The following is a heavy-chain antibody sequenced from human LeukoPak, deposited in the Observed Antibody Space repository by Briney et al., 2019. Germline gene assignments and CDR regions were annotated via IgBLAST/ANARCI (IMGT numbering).Heavy chain of an antibody. J-gene: IGHJ4*02. V-gene: IGHV4-34*01. CDR1: GGSFSGYY. CDR3: AAPYGGNSDAVDY. Sequence: SETLSLTCAVYGGSFSGYYWSWIRQPPGKGLEWIGEINHSGSTNYNPSLKSRVTISVDTSKNQFSLKLSSVTAADTAVYYCAAPYGGNSDAVDYWGQGTLVTVSS. CDR2: INHSGST. D-gene: IGHD4-23*01.